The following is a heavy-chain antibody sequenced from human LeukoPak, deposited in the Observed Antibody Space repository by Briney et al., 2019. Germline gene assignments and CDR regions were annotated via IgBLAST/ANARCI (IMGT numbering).Heavy chain of an antibody. CDR3: ANGRSGSYLTGLDY. D-gene: IGHD1-26*01. J-gene: IGHJ4*02. CDR1: GFTFSSYA. Sequence: QTGGSLRLSCAASGFTFSSYAMSWVRQAPGKGLEWVSAISGSGGSTYYADSVKGRFTISRDNSKNTLYLQMNSLRAEDTAVYYCANGRSGSYLTGLDYWGQGTLVTVSS. CDR2: ISGSGGST. V-gene: IGHV3-23*01.